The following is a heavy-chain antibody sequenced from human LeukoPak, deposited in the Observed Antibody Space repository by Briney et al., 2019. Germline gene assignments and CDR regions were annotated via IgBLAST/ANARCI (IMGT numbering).Heavy chain of an antibody. V-gene: IGHV5-51*01. CDR1: GYSFTSYW. J-gene: IGHJ4*02. CDR2: INPSDSDT. D-gene: IGHD5-24*01. Sequence: GESLKISCKGSGYSFTSYWIGWVRQMPGKGLEWMGIINPSDSDTRYSPSFRGQVTISADKSISTAYLQWPSLRASDSAMYYCAKFRWPQGEHRSFDFWGQGTLVTVSS. CDR3: AKFRWPQGEHRSFDF.